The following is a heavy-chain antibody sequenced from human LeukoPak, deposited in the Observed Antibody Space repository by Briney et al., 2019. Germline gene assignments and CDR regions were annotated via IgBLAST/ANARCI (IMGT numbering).Heavy chain of an antibody. D-gene: IGHD6-19*01. V-gene: IGHV3-9*01. J-gene: IGHJ4*02. CDR3: AKDKVPYISSGWNFDY. CDR1: GFTFDDYA. CDR2: ISWNSGSI. Sequence: PGGSLRLSCAASGFTFDDYAMHWVRQAPGKGLEWVSGISWNSGSIGYADSVKGRFTISRDNAKNSLYLQMDSLRAEDTALYYCAKDKVPYISSGWNFDYWGQGTLVTVSS.